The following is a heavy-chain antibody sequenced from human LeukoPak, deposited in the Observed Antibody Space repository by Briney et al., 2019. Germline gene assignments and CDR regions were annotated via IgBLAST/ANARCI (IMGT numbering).Heavy chain of an antibody. J-gene: IGHJ6*03. CDR3: ATLTTTRLNYYYYYMDV. Sequence: GASVKVSCKASGGTFSSYAISWVRQAPGQGLEWMGGIIPIFGTANYAQKFQGRVTMTEDTSTDTAYMELSSLRSEDTAVYYCATLTTTRLNYYYYYMDVWGKGTTVTVSS. CDR1: GGTFSSYA. D-gene: IGHD4-11*01. V-gene: IGHV1-69*06. CDR2: IIPIFGTA.